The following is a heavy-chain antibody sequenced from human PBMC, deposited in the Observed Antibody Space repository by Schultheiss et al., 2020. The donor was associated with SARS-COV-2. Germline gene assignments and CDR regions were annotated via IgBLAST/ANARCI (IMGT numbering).Heavy chain of an antibody. D-gene: IGHD2-15*01. CDR2: IYPGDSDT. V-gene: IGHV5-51*01. CDR3: ARGYCGGGSCYEGEWFDS. Sequence: GGSLRLSCKGSGYSFTSYWIGWVRQMPGKGLEWMGIIYPGDSDTRYSPSFQGQVTISADKSISTAYLQWSSLKASDTAMYYCARGYCGGGSCYEGEWFDSWGQGTLVTVSS. CDR1: GYSFTSYW. J-gene: IGHJ5*01.